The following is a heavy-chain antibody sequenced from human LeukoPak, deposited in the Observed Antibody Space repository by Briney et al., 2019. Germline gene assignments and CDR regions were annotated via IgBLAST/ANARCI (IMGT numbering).Heavy chain of an antibody. D-gene: IGHD3-10*02. CDR3: AELGITMIGGV. J-gene: IGHJ6*04. V-gene: IGHV3-48*03. Sequence: GGSLRLSCVAFGFPFSTSIMNWVRQALGKGREWVSYISSSVSTIYYADSVTGRFTISRDNAKNSLYLQMNSLRAEDTAVYYCAELGITMIGGVWGKGTTVTISS. CDR2: ISSSVSTI. CDR1: GFPFSTSI.